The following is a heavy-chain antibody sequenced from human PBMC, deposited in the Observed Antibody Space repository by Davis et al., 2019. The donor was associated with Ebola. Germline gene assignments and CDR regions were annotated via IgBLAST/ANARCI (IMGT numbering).Heavy chain of an antibody. D-gene: IGHD4-11*01. CDR2: IWYDGSNK. Sequence: GESLKISCVVSGITFSSYGMHWVRQAPGKGLEWVAVIWYDGSNKYYADSVKGRFTISRDNSKNTLYLQMNSLRAEDTAVYYCARDLQYLVDGMDVWGQGTTVTVSS. CDR1: GITFSSYG. V-gene: IGHV3-33*08. J-gene: IGHJ6*02. CDR3: ARDLQYLVDGMDV.